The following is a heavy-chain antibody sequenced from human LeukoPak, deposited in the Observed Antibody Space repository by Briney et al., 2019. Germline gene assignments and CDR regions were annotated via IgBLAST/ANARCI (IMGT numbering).Heavy chain of an antibody. V-gene: IGHV1-2*02. CDR2: INPNSGGT. J-gene: IGHJ4*02. Sequence: ASVKVSCKASGYTFTGYYMHWVRQAPGQGLEWMGWINPNSGGTNYAQKFQGRVTMTRDTSISTAYMELSRLRSEDTAVYYCARVGDEGGYDLLDYWGQGTLVTVSS. D-gene: IGHD5-12*01. CDR1: GYTFTGYY. CDR3: ARVGDEGGYDLLDY.